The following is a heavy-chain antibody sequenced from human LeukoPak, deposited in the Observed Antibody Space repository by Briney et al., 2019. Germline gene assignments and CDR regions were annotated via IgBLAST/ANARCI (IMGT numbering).Heavy chain of an antibody. V-gene: IGHV3-23*01. J-gene: IGHJ3*02. CDR1: GFMFSTND. CDR2: ISGSGDGT. D-gene: IGHD3-10*01. Sequence: GGSLRLSCAASGFMFSTNDMSWVRQAPGKGLEWVSAISGSGDGTTYADSVKGRFTISRDNSKNTLYLQMNSLRAEGTAVYYCAKPRGVLLWFGELYNDAFDIWGQGTMVTVSS. CDR3: AKPRGVLLWFGELYNDAFDI.